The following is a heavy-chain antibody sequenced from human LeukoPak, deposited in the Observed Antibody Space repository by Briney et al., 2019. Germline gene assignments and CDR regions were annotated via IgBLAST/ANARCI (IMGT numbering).Heavy chain of an antibody. D-gene: IGHD3-22*01. V-gene: IGHV4-39*01. CDR1: GGSIGSSNPF. CDR3: VDYYDRNGLSPGGCDM. Sequence: SETLSLTCTVSGGSIGSSNPFWGWIRQPPGKGLEWIGSTYYSGSTYYNPSLKSRVTISVDTSKNQFSLKVTSVTAADTAVYYCVDYYDRNGLSPGGCDMWGQGTMVTVSS. J-gene: IGHJ3*02. CDR2: TYYSGST.